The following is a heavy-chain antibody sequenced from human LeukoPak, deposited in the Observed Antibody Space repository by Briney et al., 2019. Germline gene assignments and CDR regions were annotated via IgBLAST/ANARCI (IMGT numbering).Heavy chain of an antibody. CDR2: ISSSGSNI. CDR1: GFTFSSYE. J-gene: IGHJ4*02. Sequence: GGSLRLSCAASGFTFSSYEMNWLRQAPGKGLEGVSYISSSGSNIYYADSVKGRFTISRDNAKNSLYLQMNSLRAEDTAVYYCARSHGGWYLEFDYWGQGTLVTVSS. D-gene: IGHD6-19*01. CDR3: ARSHGGWYLEFDY. V-gene: IGHV3-48*03.